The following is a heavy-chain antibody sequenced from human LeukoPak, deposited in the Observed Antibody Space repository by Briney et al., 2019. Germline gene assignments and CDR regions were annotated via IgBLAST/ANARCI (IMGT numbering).Heavy chain of an antibody. CDR1: GFALSSHW. CDR2: VNRDGSET. CDR3: ARNNGMDV. V-gene: IGHV3-7*03. Sequence: GGSLRLSCTASGFALSSHWMTWVRQVPGRGPEWVANVNRDGSETYYPDPVKGRFTISKDNAKNSLYLQMNSLRAEDTALYHCARNNGMDVWGQGTTVIVSS. J-gene: IGHJ6*02.